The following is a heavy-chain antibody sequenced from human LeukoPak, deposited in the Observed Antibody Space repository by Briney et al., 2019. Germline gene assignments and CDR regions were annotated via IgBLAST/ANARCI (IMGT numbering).Heavy chain of an antibody. CDR3: ARDPARFYCSGGSCLHY. CDR2: ISGTSSYI. D-gene: IGHD2-15*01. V-gene: IGHV3-21*01. Sequence: PGGSLRLSCAASGFTFSSYSMNWVRQAPGKGLEWVSFISGTSSYIYYADSVKGRFTISRDNAKNSLYLQMNSLRAEDTAVYYCARDPARFYCSGGSCLHYWGQGTLVTVSS. CDR1: GFTFSSYS. J-gene: IGHJ4*02.